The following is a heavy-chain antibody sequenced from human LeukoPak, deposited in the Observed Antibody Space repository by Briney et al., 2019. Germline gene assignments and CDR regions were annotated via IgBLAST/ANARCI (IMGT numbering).Heavy chain of an antibody. D-gene: IGHD5-18*01. CDR1: GGSLSGYY. Sequence: SETLSLTCAVYGGSLSGYYWSWIRQPPGKGLEWIGEINPSGSTNYNPSLKSRVTISVDTSKNQFSLKLSSVTAADTAVYYCARGGRSGTAMVTNYWGRGTLVTVSS. CDR2: INPSGST. CDR3: ARGGRSGTAMVTNY. J-gene: IGHJ4*02. V-gene: IGHV4-34*01.